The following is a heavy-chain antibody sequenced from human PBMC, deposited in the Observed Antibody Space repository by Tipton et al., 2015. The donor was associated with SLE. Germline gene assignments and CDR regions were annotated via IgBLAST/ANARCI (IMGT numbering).Heavy chain of an antibody. CDR1: GGSISSYY. Sequence: TLSLTCTVSGGSISSYYWSWIRQPPGKGLEWIGYIYYSGNTNYNPSLKSRVTISVDTSKNQFSLKLSSVTAADTAVYYCAREGVRHSYSSSPWGQGTLVTVSS. V-gene: IGHV4-59*12. CDR2: IYYSGNT. J-gene: IGHJ5*02. CDR3: AREGVRHSYSSSP. D-gene: IGHD6-6*01.